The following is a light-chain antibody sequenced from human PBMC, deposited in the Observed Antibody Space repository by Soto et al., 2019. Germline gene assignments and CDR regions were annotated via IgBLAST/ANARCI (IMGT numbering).Light chain of an antibody. CDR3: EIWDNNILV. CDR1: SGHSSYI. J-gene: IGLJ2*01. V-gene: IGLV4-60*02. Sequence: QSVLTQSSSASASLGSSVKLTCTLSSGHSSYIIAWHQQQPGKAPRYLMKLEVSGSYNKGSGVPERFSGSSSGADRYLTISNLQFDDEADYYCEIWDNNILVFGGGTKLTVL. CDR2: LEVSGSY.